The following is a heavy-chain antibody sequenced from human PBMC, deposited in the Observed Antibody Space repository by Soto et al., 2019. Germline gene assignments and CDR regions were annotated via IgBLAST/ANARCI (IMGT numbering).Heavy chain of an antibody. CDR3: ARVMVRGVIRRHFDY. Sequence: QLQLQESGPGLVKPSETLSLTCTVSGGSISSSSYYWGWIRQPPGKGLEWIGSIYYSGSTYYNPSLKSRVTISVDTSKNQFSLKLSSVTAADTAVYYCARVMVRGVIRRHFDYWGQGTLVTVSS. CDR1: GGSISSSSYY. J-gene: IGHJ4*02. CDR2: IYYSGST. D-gene: IGHD3-10*01. V-gene: IGHV4-39*01.